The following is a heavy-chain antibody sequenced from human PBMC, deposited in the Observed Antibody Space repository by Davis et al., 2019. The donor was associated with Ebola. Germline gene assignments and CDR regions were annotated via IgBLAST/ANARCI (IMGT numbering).Heavy chain of an antibody. Sequence: GSLKISCKGSGYTFTSYWIGWVRQKPGKGLEWMGIIYPGDSDTRYSPSFQGQVTISADKSISTAYLQWSSLKASDTAMYYCTRTYSSSSGSDYWGQGTLVTVSS. CDR3: TRTYSSSSGSDY. V-gene: IGHV5-51*01. D-gene: IGHD6-6*01. CDR1: GYTFTSYW. J-gene: IGHJ4*02. CDR2: IYPGDSDT.